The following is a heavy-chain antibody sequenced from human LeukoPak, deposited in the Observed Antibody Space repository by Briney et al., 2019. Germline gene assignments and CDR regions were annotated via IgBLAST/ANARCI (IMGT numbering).Heavy chain of an antibody. V-gene: IGHV1-8*01. CDR3: ARDTNAGYGYGMDV. Sequence: ASVKVSCKASGYTFTSYDINWVRQAPGQGLEWMGWMNPNSGNTGYAQKLQGRVTMTTDTSTNTAYMELRSLRSDDTAVYYCARDTNAGYGYGMDVWGQGTTVTVSS. D-gene: IGHD2-8*01. J-gene: IGHJ6*02. CDR2: MNPNSGNT. CDR1: GYTFTSYD.